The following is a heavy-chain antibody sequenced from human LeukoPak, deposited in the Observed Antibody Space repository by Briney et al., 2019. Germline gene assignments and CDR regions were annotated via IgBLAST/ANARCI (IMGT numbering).Heavy chain of an antibody. CDR3: AKDSDYGYFDY. CDR1: GFTFSSYG. D-gene: IGHD4-17*01. Sequence: PGGSLRLSCAASGFTFSSYGMHWVRQAPGKGPEWVAFIRYDGSNKYYADSVKGRFTISRDNSKNTLYLQTNSLRAEDTAVYYCAKDSDYGYFDYWGQGTLVTVSS. J-gene: IGHJ4*02. CDR2: IRYDGSNK. V-gene: IGHV3-30*02.